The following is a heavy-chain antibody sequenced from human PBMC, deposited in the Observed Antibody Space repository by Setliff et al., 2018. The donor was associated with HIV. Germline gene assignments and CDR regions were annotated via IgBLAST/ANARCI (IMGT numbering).Heavy chain of an antibody. CDR1: GGSFSRYY. D-gene: IGHD3-22*01. J-gene: IGHJ3*02. CDR3: ARPRSYYDSSGYDAFDI. Sequence: PSETLSLTCAVYGGSFSRYYWNWIRQSPGKGLEWIGEINHSGGTHYNPSLRSRVTISVDTSKNHFSLKLSSVTAADTAVYYCARPRSYYDSSGYDAFDIWGQGTMVTVS. CDR2: INHSGGT. V-gene: IGHV4-34*01.